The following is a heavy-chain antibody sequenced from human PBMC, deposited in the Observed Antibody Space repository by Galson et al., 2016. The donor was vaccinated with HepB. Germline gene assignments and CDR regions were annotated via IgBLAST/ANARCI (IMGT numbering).Heavy chain of an antibody. J-gene: IGHJ4*02. CDR3: ARKDCGGDCPLNY. D-gene: IGHD2-21*02. Sequence: SVKVSCKASGGTFSTYTISWVRQAPGQGPEWMGGIVPMFGTTSHAQKFQGRVTFTADRSTTTAYMELSSLRSEDTAVYYCARKDCGGDCPLNYWGQGTLVTVSS. CDR1: GGTFSTYT. CDR2: IVPMFGTT. V-gene: IGHV1-69*06.